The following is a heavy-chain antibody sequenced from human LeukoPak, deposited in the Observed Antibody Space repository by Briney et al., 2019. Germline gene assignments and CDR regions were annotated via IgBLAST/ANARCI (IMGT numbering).Heavy chain of an antibody. CDR3: ARLGYGNGRVNWFDP. CDR2: TKYGAST. V-gene: IGHV4-39*01. D-gene: IGHD5-18*01. Sequence: PSETPSLTCTVSGGSISSSINYWAWIRQPPGKGLEWIATTKYGASTFYNPSLRSRVTISVDTSKNQFSLKVNSVTAADTAVYYCARLGYGNGRVNWFDPWGQGNLVTVSS. J-gene: IGHJ5*02. CDR1: GGSISSSINY.